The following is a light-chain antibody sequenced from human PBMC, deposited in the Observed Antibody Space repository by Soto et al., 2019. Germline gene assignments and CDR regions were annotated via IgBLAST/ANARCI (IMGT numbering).Light chain of an antibody. J-gene: IGKJ4*01. V-gene: IGKV1-27*01. CDR2: GAP. CDR1: QGIGTS. CDR3: QKDNAAPLS. Sequence: DIQMTQSPSSLSASVGDRVTITCRASQGIGTSLAWYQQKPWKAPRLLIHGAPILQSGVPSRLSGSGSGTDFTLIISSLQPEDVSMYYCQKDNAAPLSFGGGTKVEIK.